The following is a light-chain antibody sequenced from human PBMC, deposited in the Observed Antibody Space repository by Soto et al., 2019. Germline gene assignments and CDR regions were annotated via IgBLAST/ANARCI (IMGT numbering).Light chain of an antibody. Sequence: DIQMTHSPSTLSASVGDRVTITCRASQSISSWLAWYQQKPGKVPELLIHSASTLQSGVPSRFSGSGSGADLTLTTSSLQPEDVATYYCQKYNSARWTVGQGTKVDIK. CDR1: QSISSW. V-gene: IGKV1-27*01. J-gene: IGKJ1*01. CDR3: QKYNSARWT. CDR2: SAS.